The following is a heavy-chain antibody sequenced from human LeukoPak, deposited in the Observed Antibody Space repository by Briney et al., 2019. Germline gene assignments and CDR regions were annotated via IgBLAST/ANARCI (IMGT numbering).Heavy chain of an antibody. J-gene: IGHJ4*02. V-gene: IGHV4-39*07. CDR3: AGGGGGYNPNFAY. CDR2: IYYSGST. D-gene: IGHD5-24*01. Sequence: SETLSLTCTVSGGSISSSSYYWGWIRQPPGKGLEWIGSIYYSGSTYYNPSLKSRVTISVDTSKNQFSLKLSSVTAADTAVYYCAGGGGGYNPNFAYWGQGTLVTVSS. CDR1: GGSISSSSYY.